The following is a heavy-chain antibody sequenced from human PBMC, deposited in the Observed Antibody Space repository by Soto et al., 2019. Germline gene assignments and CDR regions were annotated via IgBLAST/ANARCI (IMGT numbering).Heavy chain of an antibody. CDR1: GFTFSSYG. D-gene: IGHD6-19*01. Sequence: QVQLVESGGGVVQPGRSLRLSCAASGFTFSSYGMHWVRQAPGPGLEWVAVIWYDGSNKYSADSVKGRFTTSRDNSKNTRYLQMNCLRAEDTAVYYCARDCAGDSSGWYQRGGFDYWGQGTLVTVSS. CDR3: ARDCAGDSSGWYQRGGFDY. CDR2: IWYDGSNK. V-gene: IGHV3-33*01. J-gene: IGHJ4*02.